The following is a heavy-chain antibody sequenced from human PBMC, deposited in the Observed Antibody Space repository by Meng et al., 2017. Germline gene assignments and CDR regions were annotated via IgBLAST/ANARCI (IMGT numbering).Heavy chain of an antibody. CDR2: LNAGNGDT. Sequence: VRSGAWVKEPGASVKVSCKASGSTFTSYAMHWVRQAPGQSLEWMGWLNAGNGDTKYSQKFQGRVTITRDSSASTAFMELSSLRSEDTAVYYCARDSCTGGICYRGSFDYWAQGTLVTVSS. V-gene: IGHV1-3*01. D-gene: IGHD2-15*01. CDR3: ARDSCTGGICYRGSFDY. CDR1: GSTFTSYA. J-gene: IGHJ4*02.